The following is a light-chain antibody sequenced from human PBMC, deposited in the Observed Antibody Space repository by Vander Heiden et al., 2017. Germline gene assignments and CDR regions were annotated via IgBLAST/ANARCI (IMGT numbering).Light chain of an antibody. CDR1: QGISSY. CDR2: SAS. V-gene: IGKV1-9*01. J-gene: IGKJ4*01. Sequence: DIQLTQSPSFLSASVGDRVTITCRASQGISSYLAWYQQTPGKAPKLLISSASALQSGVPSRFSGSGSGTEFTLTINSLQPEDSATFYCAHLNNFPLTFGGGTKVEI. CDR3: AHLNNFPLT.